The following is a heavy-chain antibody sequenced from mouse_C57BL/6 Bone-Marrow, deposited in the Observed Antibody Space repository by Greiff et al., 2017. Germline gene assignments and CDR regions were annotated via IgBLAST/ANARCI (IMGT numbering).Heavy chain of an antibody. CDR3: AREKDSSGYGWFAY. J-gene: IGHJ3*01. D-gene: IGHD3-2*02. CDR2: IYPRSGNT. V-gene: IGHV1-81*01. CDR1: GYTFTRYG. Sequence: QVQLQQSGAELARPGASVKLSCKASGYTFTRYGISWVKQRTGQGLEWIGEIYPRSGNTYYNEKFKGKATLTADKSSSKAYMELRSLTSEDSAVYFCAREKDSSGYGWFAYWGQGTLVTVSA.